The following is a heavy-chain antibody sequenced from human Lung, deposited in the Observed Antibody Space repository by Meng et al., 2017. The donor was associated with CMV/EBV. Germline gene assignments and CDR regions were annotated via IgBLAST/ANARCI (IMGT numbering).Heavy chain of an antibody. V-gene: IGHV3-21*01. Sequence: GGSXRLSCAASGFTFSSYRINWVRQAPGKGLEWVASISSTSAYIYYAESVEGRFIISRDNAKSSLYLTMDNLAVEDTAVYYCATGATHDYWGQGTLVTVSS. CDR2: ISSTSAYI. CDR3: ATGATHDY. CDR1: GFTFSSYR. J-gene: IGHJ4*02. D-gene: IGHD3-10*01.